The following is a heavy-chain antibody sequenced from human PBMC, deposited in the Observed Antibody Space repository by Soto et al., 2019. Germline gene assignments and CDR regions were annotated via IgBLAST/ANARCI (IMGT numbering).Heavy chain of an antibody. Sequence: TSGGYSWSWVRQAPGKGLEWIGYIRSKTYGGTTEYAASVKGRFTISRDDSKRVAHLQMNSLESEDTAVYYCARRKYLDYWGQGTLVTVSS. J-gene: IGHJ4*02. CDR2: IRSKTYGGTT. V-gene: IGHV3-49*04. CDR3: ARRKYLDY. CDR1: TSGGYS.